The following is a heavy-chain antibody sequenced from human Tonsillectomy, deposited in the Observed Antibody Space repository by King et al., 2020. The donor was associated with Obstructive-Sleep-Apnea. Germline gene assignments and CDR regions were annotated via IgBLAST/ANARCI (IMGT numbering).Heavy chain of an antibody. V-gene: IGHV6-1*01. D-gene: IGHD3-22*01. Sequence: VQLQQSGPGLVKPSQTLSLTCAISGDSVSSKSVAWNWIRQSPSRGLEWLGRIFYRSKWYGDYACSVKSRITINPDTFRNQFSLQLNSVTPEDTAVYSCARVLYDTSWSTFDIWGQGTMVTVSS. J-gene: IGHJ3*02. CDR3: ARVLYDTSWSTFDI. CDR1: GDSVSSKSVA. CDR2: IFYRSKWYG.